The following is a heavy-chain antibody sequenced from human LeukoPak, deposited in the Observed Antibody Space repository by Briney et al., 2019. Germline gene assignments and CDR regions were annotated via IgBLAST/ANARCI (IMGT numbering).Heavy chain of an antibody. CDR1: GYSISSGYY. Sequence: SETLSLTCTVSGYSISSGYYWGWIRLPPGKGLEWIGSIHYSGSTFYNPSLKSRVTISIDTSKNQFSLKLTSVTAADTAVYYCADFHHWGQGTLVTVSS. CDR3: ADFHH. V-gene: IGHV4-38-2*02. J-gene: IGHJ1*01. CDR2: IHYSGST.